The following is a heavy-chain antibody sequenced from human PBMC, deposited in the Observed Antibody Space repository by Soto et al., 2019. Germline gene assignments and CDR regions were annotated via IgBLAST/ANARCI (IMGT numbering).Heavy chain of an antibody. CDR3: AGERGGPTTWAFDI. Sequence: EVQLVESGGGLVQPGGSLRLSCAASGFTFNSYYMTWVRQAPGKGLEWVANIRQDGSDKYYVGSVKGRFTISRDNAKKSLYLQRHSLGAEGTAVYYCAGERGGPTTWAFDIWGPGTMVTVS. J-gene: IGHJ3*02. D-gene: IGHD1-26*01. CDR2: IRQDGSDK. CDR1: GFTFNSYY. V-gene: IGHV3-7*04.